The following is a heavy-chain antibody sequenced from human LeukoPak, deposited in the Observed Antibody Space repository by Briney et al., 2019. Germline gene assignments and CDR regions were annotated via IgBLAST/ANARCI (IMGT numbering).Heavy chain of an antibody. V-gene: IGHV4-59*01. CDR3: ARGPYYYDSSRSYFDY. CDR2: IYYSGST. D-gene: IGHD3-22*01. Sequence: SGTLSLTCTVSGGSISSYYWSWIRQPPGKGLEWIGYIYYSGSTNYNPSLKSRVTISVDTSKNQFSLKLSSVTAADTAVYYCARGPYYYDSSRSYFDYWGQGTLVTVSS. CDR1: GGSISSYY. J-gene: IGHJ4*02.